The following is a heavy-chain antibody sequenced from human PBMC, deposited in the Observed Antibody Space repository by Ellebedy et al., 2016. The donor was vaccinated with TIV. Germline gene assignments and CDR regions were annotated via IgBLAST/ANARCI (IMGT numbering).Heavy chain of an antibody. CDR1: GFIFSSYG. CDR3: ASSIHVTSTTPAADY. Sequence: GESLKISXAASGFIFSSYGMNWVRQAPGKGLEWVAAITSSSAYIYYEDSVKGRFIISRDNAKNSLYLQMNSLRAEDTAVYFCASSIHVTSTTPAADYWGQGTLVTVSS. D-gene: IGHD2-15*01. J-gene: IGHJ4*02. CDR2: ITSSSAYI. V-gene: IGHV3-21*06.